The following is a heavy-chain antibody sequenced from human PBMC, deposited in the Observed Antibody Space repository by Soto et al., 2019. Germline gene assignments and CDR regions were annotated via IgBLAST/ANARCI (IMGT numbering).Heavy chain of an antibody. D-gene: IGHD6-6*01. J-gene: IGHJ6*02. CDR2: ITSSGRTT. CDR1: GFTFSDYY. V-gene: IGHV3-11*01. Sequence: PGGSLRLSCAASGFTFSDYYMNWIRQAPGKGLEWVSYITSSGRTTYYADSVKGRFTISRDNAKNSLYLQMNSLRAEDTAVYYCARDLGLVLEYISSPLSYYGMDVWGQGTTVTVSS. CDR3: ARDLGLVLEYISSPLSYYGMDV.